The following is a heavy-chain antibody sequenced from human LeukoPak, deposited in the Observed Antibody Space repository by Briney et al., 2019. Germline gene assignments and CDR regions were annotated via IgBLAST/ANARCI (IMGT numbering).Heavy chain of an antibody. CDR1: GDSVSSNSAA. CDR3: ARVKGSLAWYYFDY. J-gene: IGHJ4*02. V-gene: IGHV6-1*01. D-gene: IGHD3-3*01. Sequence: SQTLSLTCAVSGDSVSSNSAAWNWIRHSPSRGLEWLGRTYYRSKWYNDYAVSVKSRITINPDTSKNQFSLQLNSVTPEDTAVYYCARVKGSLAWYYFDYWGQGTLVTVSS. CDR2: TYYRSKWYN.